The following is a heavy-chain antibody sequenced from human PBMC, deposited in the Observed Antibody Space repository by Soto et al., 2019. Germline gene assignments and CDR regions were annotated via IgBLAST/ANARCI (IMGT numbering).Heavy chain of an antibody. D-gene: IGHD1-26*01. CDR2: VSGSGSST. Sequence: EVQLLESGGGLVQPGGSRGLSCAASGFIFNNYAMSWVRQAPGKGLEWVSGVSGSGSSTYYADSVKGRFTISRDNSKNTLYLQMNSLGAEDTAVYYCAKVGVGGSRSDYWGQGTLVTVSS. V-gene: IGHV3-23*01. J-gene: IGHJ4*02. CDR3: AKVGVGGSRSDY. CDR1: GFIFNNYA.